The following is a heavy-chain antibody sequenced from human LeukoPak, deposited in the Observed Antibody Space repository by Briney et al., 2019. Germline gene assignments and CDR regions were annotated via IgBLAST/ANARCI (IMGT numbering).Heavy chain of an antibody. CDR2: INPNSGGT. CDR1: GYTFTGYY. D-gene: IGHD4-11*01. V-gene: IGHV1-2*02. CDR3: ARPRTTVDLDY. Sequence: ASVRVSCKAFGYTFTGYYMHWVRQAPGQGLEWMGWINPNSGGTNYAQKFQGRVTMTRDTSISTAYMELSRLRSDDTAVYYCARPRTTVDLDYWGQGTLVTVSS. J-gene: IGHJ4*02.